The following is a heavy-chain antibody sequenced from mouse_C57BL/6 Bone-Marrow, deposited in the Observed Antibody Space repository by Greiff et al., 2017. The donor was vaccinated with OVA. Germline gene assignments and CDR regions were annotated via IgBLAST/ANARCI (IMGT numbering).Heavy chain of an antibody. CDR3: ARDLGYDRYFDV. CDR2: INYDGSST. V-gene: IGHV5-16*01. Sequence: EVKLVESEGGLVQPGSSMKLSCTASGFTFSDYYMAWVRQVPEKGLEWVANINYDGSSTYYLDSLKSRFIISRDNAKNILYLQMSSLKSEDTATYYCARDLGYDRYFDVWGTGTTVTVSS. CDR1: GFTFSDYY. D-gene: IGHD2-2*01. J-gene: IGHJ1*03.